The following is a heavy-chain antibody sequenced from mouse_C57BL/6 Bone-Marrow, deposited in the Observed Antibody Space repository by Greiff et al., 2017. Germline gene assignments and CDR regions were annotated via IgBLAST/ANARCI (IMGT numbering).Heavy chain of an antibody. J-gene: IGHJ2*01. V-gene: IGHV1-82*01. CDR3: ARNDYVRDYFDY. CDR1: GYAFSSSW. Sequence: QVQLKQSGPELVKPGASVKISCKASGYAFSSSWMNWVKQRPGKGLEWIGRIYPGDGDTNYNGKFKGKATLTADNSSSTAYMQLSSLTSEDSAVYFCARNDYVRDYFDYWGQGTTLTVSS. D-gene: IGHD2-4*01. CDR2: IYPGDGDT.